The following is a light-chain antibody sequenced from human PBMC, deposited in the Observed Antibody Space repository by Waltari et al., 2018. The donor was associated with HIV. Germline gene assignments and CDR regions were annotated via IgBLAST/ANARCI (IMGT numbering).Light chain of an antibody. J-gene: IGKJ3*01. V-gene: IGKV1-9*01. CDR1: QDIYSY. CDR2: AAS. CDR3: QHLNSYPFT. Sequence: DIQLTQSPSFLSASVGDRVTLTCRASQDIYSYLAWYQQKPEKAPKLLIYAASSLQSGVPSRFSGSGSGTEFTLTISSLQPEDFATYYCQHLNSYPFTFGPGTKVDIK.